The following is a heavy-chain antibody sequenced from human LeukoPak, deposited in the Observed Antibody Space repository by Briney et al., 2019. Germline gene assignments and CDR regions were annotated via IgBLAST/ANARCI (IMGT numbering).Heavy chain of an antibody. D-gene: IGHD6-13*01. CDR1: GGSVSSSTSY. Sequence: SETLSLTCTVSGGSVSSSTSYWGWIRQPPGKGLEWIGIIYYSGNTCYNPSLKSRVTISVDTSKNQFSLQLNSVTPEDTAVYYCARDGSYSSSWYRGYFDYWGQGTLVTVSS. CDR3: ARDGSYSSSWYRGYFDY. V-gene: IGHV4-39*07. CDR2: IYYSGNT. J-gene: IGHJ4*02.